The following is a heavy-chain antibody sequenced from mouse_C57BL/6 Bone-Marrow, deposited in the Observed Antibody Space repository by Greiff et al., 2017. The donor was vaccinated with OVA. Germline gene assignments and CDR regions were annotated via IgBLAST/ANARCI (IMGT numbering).Heavy chain of an antibody. V-gene: IGHV1-59*01. CDR1: GYTFTSYW. D-gene: IGHD2-5*01. CDR3: ARGAIVTTFAY. Sequence: QVQLQQPGAELVRPGTSVKLSCKASGYTFTSYWMHWVKQRPGQGLEWIGEIDPSDSYTNYNQKFKGKATLTVDTSSSTAYMQLSSLTSEDSAVYYCARGAIVTTFAYWGQGTTLTVSA. CDR2: IDPSDSYT. J-gene: IGHJ2*01.